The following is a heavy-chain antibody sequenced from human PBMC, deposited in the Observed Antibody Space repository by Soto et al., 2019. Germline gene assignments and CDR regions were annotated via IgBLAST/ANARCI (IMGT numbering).Heavy chain of an antibody. V-gene: IGHV1-69*13. Sequence: GASVKVSCKASGGTFSSYAISWVRQAPGQGLEWMGGIIPIFGTANYAQKFQGRVTITADESTSTAYMELSSLRSEDTAVYYCARDGPTVKATPTDYGDRWFDPWGQGTLVTVSS. CDR3: ARDGPTVKATPTDYGDRWFDP. J-gene: IGHJ5*02. CDR1: GGTFSSYA. D-gene: IGHD4-17*01. CDR2: IIPIFGTA.